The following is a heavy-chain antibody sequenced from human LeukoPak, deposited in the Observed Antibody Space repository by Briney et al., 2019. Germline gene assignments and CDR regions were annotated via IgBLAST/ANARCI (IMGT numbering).Heavy chain of an antibody. CDR3: ARDSLLWPAGRVDP. V-gene: IGHV1-18*01. CDR2: ISAYNGNT. Sequence: ASVKVSCKASGYTFTSYGISWVRQAPGQGLEWMGWISAYNGNTNYAQKLQGRVTMTTDTSTSTAYMELRSLRSDDTAVYYCARDSLLWPAGRVDPWGQGTLVTVSS. D-gene: IGHD3-10*01. CDR1: GYTFTSYG. J-gene: IGHJ5*02.